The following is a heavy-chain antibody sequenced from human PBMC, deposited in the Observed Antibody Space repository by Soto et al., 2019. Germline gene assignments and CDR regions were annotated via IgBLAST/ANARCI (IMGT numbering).Heavy chain of an antibody. CDR1: GGSVSDKTYY. V-gene: IGHV4-61*01. CDR3: ARTTAVPNTLRSRYFFDY. D-gene: IGHD4-17*01. Sequence: QVQLKESGPGLLKPSETLSLTCSVSGGSVSDKTYYWSWIRQPPGKRLEWIGYVYYSGTTNYNPSLNSRVTIAVDLSKNRFSLRLSSVTTADTALYYCARTTAVPNTLRSRYFFDYWGQGTLVTVSS. J-gene: IGHJ4*02. CDR2: VYYSGTT.